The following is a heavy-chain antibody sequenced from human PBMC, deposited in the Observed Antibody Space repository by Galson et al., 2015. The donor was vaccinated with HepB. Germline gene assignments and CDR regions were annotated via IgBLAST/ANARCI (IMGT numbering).Heavy chain of an antibody. J-gene: IGHJ6*02. CDR1: GGSFRSHA. D-gene: IGHD6-19*01. CDR2: IIPIFDPP. CDR3: ATGQWLAQVDPNYYYAMDI. V-gene: IGHV1-69*13. Sequence: SVKASCKASGGSFRSHAITWVRQAPGQGLEWVGGIIPIFDPPNYAQKFQGRVTITADGSTGTAYMELTSLRSEDTAVYYCATGQWLAQVDPNYYYAMDIWGQGTTGTVSS.